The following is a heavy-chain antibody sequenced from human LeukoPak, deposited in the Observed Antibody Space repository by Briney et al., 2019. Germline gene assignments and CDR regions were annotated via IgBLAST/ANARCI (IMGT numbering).Heavy chain of an antibody. CDR1: GFTFSSYS. D-gene: IGHD5-12*01. V-gene: IGHV3-21*01. J-gene: IGHJ4*02. CDR2: ISSSSSYI. Sequence: PGGSLRLSCAASGFTFSSYSMNWVRQAPGKGLEWVSSISSSSSYIYYADSVKGRFTISRDNAKNSLYLQMNSLRAEDTAVYYCARDPLGYSGYDPDYWGQGTLVTVSS. CDR3: ARDPLGYSGYDPDY.